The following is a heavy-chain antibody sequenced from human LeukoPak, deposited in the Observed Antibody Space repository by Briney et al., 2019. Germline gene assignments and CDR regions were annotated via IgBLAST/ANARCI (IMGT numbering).Heavy chain of an antibody. D-gene: IGHD3-22*01. CDR3: ARDTADSHDY. CDR2: ISYDGSNK. CDR1: GFTFSNYA. J-gene: IGHJ4*02. V-gene: IGHV3-30-3*01. Sequence: GRSLRLSCAASGFTFSNYAMHWVRQAPGRGLEWVAVISYDGSNKYYADSVKGRFTISRDNSRNTLYLQMNSLRAEDTAMYYCARDTADSHDYWGQGTLVTVSS.